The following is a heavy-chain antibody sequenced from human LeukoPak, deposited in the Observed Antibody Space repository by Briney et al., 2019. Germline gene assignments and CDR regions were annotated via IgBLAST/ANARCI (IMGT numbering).Heavy chain of an antibody. CDR2: ISSGSSYI. J-gene: IGHJ4*02. Sequence: GGSLRLSCAASGFTFSSDNMNWVRQAPGKGLEWVSSISSGSSYIYSADSVKGRFTISRDNAKNSLYLQMNSLRAEDTAVYYCARDRVEDYGDYIDYWGQGTLVTVSS. V-gene: IGHV3-21*04. CDR1: GFTFSSDN. CDR3: ARDRVEDYGDYIDY. D-gene: IGHD4-17*01.